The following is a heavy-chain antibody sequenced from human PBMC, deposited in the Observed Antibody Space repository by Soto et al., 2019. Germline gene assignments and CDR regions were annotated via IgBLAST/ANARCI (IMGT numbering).Heavy chain of an antibody. CDR2: ISAYNGNT. V-gene: IGHV1-18*01. CDR3: ARPFGAYGDYSWSLRY. J-gene: IGHJ4*02. CDR1: GYTFSGYA. D-gene: IGHD4-17*01. Sequence: QVQLVQSGAEVKKPGASVKVSCKASGYTFSGYAMGWVRQAPGQGLEWMGWISAYNGNTDYAQKFQGRDTMTTDTSTSTASMELRSLTSDDTAVYYCARPFGAYGDYSWSLRYWGQGTLFTVSS.